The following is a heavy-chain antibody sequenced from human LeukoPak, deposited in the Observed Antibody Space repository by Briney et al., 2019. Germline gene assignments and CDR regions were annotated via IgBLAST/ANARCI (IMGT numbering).Heavy chain of an antibody. CDR2: ISHSGST. CDR1: GDSISSNNW. CDR3: VSPRYFDL. Sequence: SETLSLTCAVSGDSISSNNWWSWVRQPPGKGLEWIGEISHSGSTNYNPSLQSRVTISVDKSKNQFSLKVSSVTAADTAVYYCVSPRYFDLWGRGTLVTVSS. J-gene: IGHJ2*01. V-gene: IGHV4-4*02.